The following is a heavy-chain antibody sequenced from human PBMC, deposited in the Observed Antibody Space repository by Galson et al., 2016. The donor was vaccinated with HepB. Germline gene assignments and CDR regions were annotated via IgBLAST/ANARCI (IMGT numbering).Heavy chain of an antibody. CDR3: ARARIAALGTGAFDM. CDR1: GFTFISYN. CDR2: ISSSGGTI. V-gene: IGHV3-48*02. J-gene: IGHJ3*02. D-gene: IGHD6-13*01. Sequence: SLRLSCAASGFTFISYNMNWVRQAPGKGLEWISYISSSGGTIYYADSVKGRFTISRDNAKNSLYLQMNSLRDEDTAMYYCARARIAALGTGAFDMWGQGTMVTVSS.